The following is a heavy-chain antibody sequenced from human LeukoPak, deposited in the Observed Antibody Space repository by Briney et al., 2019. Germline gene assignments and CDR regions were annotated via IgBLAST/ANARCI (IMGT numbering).Heavy chain of an antibody. J-gene: IGHJ6*03. CDR3: ARERIAVAGTLSLFYYYYYLDV. CDR2: IYTSGSS. D-gene: IGHD6-19*01. Sequence: PSETLSLTCTVSGGSISSYYWSWIRQPAGKGLEWIGRIYTSGSSNYNPSLKSRVTMSVDTSKNQFSLKLSSVTAADTAVYYCARERIAVAGTLSLFYYYYYLDVWGKGTRVTVSS. CDR1: GGSISSYY. V-gene: IGHV4-4*07.